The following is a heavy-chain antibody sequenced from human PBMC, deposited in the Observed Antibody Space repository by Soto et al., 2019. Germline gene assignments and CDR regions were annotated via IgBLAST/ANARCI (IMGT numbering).Heavy chain of an antibody. V-gene: IGHV3-23*01. D-gene: IGHD2-21*01. CDR1: GFTFSSDA. J-gene: IGHJ4*02. CDR2: ISGSGGST. Sequence: GGSLRLSCAASGFTFSSDAMSWVRQAPGKGLEWVSAISGSGGSTYYADSVKGRFTISRDNSKNTLYLQMNSLRAEDTAVYYCAKDHASCCSVDYWGQGTLVTVSS. CDR3: AKDHASCCSVDY.